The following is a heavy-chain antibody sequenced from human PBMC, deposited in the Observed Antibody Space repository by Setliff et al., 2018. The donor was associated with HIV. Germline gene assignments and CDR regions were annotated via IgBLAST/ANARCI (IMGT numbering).Heavy chain of an antibody. J-gene: IGHJ4*02. D-gene: IGHD3-22*01. CDR1: GFMLRNFW. CDR3: ARDNGYYYDSSGYQPHVDS. Sequence: GGSLRLSCAGSGFMLRNFWMAWVRQAPGKGLEWVGNINQDGSDKNYVDSVKGRFIISRDNAKNSLYLQMNSLRAEDTAVYYCARDNGYYYDSSGYQPHVDSWGQGTLVTVSS. V-gene: IGHV3-7*01. CDR2: INQDGSDK.